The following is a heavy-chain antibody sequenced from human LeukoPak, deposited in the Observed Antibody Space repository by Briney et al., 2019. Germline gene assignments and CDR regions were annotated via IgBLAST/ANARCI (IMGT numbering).Heavy chain of an antibody. D-gene: IGHD3-22*01. V-gene: IGHV1-69*13. CDR1: GGTFSSYA. CDR3: ARARDYYDSSGYLNWFDP. Sequence: GASVTVSCKASGGTFSSYAISWVRQAPGQGLEWMGGIIPIFGTANYAQKFQGRVTITADESTSTAYMELSSLRSEDMAVYYCARARDYYDSSGYLNWFDPWGQGTLVTVSS. CDR2: IIPIFGTA. J-gene: IGHJ5*02.